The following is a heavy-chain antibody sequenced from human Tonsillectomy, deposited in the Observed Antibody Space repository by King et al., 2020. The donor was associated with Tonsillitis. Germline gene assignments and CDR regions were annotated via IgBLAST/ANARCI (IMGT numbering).Heavy chain of an antibody. CDR3: ARDPTQTYYDFWSGYLTGTNNWFDP. CDR1: GYSISSGYY. J-gene: IGHJ5*02. CDR2: IYHSGST. D-gene: IGHD3-3*01. V-gene: IGHV4-38-2*02. Sequence: QLQESGPGLVKPSETLSLTCTVSGYSISSGYYWGWIRQPPGKGLEWIGSIYHSGSTYYNPSLKSRVTISVDTSKNQFSLKLSSATAADTAVYYCARDPTQTYYDFWSGYLTGTNNWFDPWGQGTLVTVSS.